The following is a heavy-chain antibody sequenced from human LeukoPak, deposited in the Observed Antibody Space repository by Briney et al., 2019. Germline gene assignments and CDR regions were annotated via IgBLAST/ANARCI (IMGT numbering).Heavy chain of an antibody. CDR3: ARDGGDCSGDSCYVDY. V-gene: IGHV3-48*04. J-gene: IGHJ4*02. Sequence: SGGSLRLSCEASGFTFSNYSMNWVRQAPGKGLEWVSYIRSSSTTIYYADSVKGRFTIPRDNAKNSLYLQMNSLRAEDTALYYCARDGGDCSGDSCYVDYWGQGTLVTVSS. CDR2: IRSSSTTI. D-gene: IGHD2-15*01. CDR1: GFTFSNYS.